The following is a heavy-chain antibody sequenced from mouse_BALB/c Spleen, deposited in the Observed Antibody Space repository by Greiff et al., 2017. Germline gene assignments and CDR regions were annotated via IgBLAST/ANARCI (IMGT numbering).Heavy chain of an antibody. J-gene: IGHJ4*01. Sequence: EVKLVESGGGLVKPGGSLKLSCAASGFAFSSYDMSWVRQTPEKRLEWVAYISSGGGSTYYPDTVKGRFTISRDNAKNTLYLQMSSLKSEDTAMYYCARHGYGNYEAMDYWGQGTSVTVSS. CDR2: ISSGGGST. D-gene: IGHD2-1*01. V-gene: IGHV5-12-1*01. CDR1: GFAFSSYD. CDR3: ARHGYGNYEAMDY.